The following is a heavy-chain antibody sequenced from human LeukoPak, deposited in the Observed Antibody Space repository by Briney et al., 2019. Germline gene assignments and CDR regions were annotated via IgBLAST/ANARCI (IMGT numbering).Heavy chain of an antibody. CDR1: GFTISTYW. Sequence: GGSLRLSCAASGFTISTYWMIWVRHAPGKGLECVANIKPDGREKNYVDSVKGRFTVSRDNSRNSLFLQMNNLRAEDTAVYYCARLKYSSSSPLFDYWGQGTLVTVSS. CDR2: IKPDGREK. CDR3: ARLKYSSSSPLFDY. D-gene: IGHD6-6*01. V-gene: IGHV3-7*01. J-gene: IGHJ4*02.